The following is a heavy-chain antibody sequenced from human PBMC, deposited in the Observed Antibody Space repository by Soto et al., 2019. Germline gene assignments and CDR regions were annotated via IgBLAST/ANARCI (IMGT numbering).Heavy chain of an antibody. V-gene: IGHV3-23*01. J-gene: IGHJ4*02. D-gene: IGHD3-3*01. CDR1: GFTFSSFG. CDR2: LSPNGGST. Sequence: HPGGSLRLSCAASGFTFSSFGMNWVRQAPGKGLEWVSSLSPNGGSTYYAESVKGRFTISRDNAKNTLFLQMDSLRAGDTAVYFCAKSKDSTIFGVVIYYFDTWGQGALVTVSS. CDR3: AKSKDSTIFGVVIYYFDT.